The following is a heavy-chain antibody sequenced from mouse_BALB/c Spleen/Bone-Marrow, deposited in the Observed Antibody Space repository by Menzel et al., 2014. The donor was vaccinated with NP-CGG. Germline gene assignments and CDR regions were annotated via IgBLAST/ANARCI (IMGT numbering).Heavy chain of an antibody. D-gene: IGHD2-1*01. V-gene: IGHV1-82*01. CDR3: ARHAYGNSYWYFDV. CDR2: IYPGDGDT. CDR1: GYAFSSSW. J-gene: IGHJ1*01. Sequence: VKLVESGPELVKPGASVKISCKASGYAFSSSWMNWVKQRPGQGLEWIGRIYPGDGDTNYNGKFKGKATLTADKSSSTAYMQLNSLTSVDSAVYFCARHAYGNSYWYFDVRGAGTTVTVSS.